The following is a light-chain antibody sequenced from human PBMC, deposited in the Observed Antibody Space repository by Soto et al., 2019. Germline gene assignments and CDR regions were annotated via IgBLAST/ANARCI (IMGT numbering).Light chain of an antibody. CDR3: QQYGSSPFT. Sequence: EIVLTQSPGTLSLSPGERATLSCRASQSVSSSYLAWYQQKPGQAPRLLIYGASSRATGIPDRFSGSESGTDFTLTISRLEPEDFAVYYCQQYGSSPFTFGPGTKVDIK. CDR1: QSVSSSY. CDR2: GAS. V-gene: IGKV3-20*01. J-gene: IGKJ3*01.